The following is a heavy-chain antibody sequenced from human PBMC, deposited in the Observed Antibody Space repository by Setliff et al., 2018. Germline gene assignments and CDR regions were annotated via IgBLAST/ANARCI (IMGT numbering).Heavy chain of an antibody. D-gene: IGHD2-8*01. V-gene: IGHV4-61*09. CDR3: ARHGLHCTNGICPPPFDP. Sequence: SETLSLTCSVSGASIGSGGYFWIWIRQPAGKGLEWIGHISPGGSTYYNPSLESRVTISVDTSKNQFSLKMTSVTAADTAVYYCARHGLHCTNGICPPPFDPWGQGTLVTVS. CDR1: GASIGSGGYF. J-gene: IGHJ5*02. CDR2: ISPGGST.